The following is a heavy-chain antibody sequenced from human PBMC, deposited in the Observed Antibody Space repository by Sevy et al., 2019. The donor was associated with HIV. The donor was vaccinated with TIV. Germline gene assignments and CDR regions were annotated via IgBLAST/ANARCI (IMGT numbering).Heavy chain of an antibody. CDR3: ARDAGNGDYGLYAFDI. D-gene: IGHD4-17*01. V-gene: IGHV3-30-3*01. CDR1: GFSFSSYS. J-gene: IGHJ3*02. Sequence: GGSLRLSCAASGFSFSSYSMHWVRQAPGKGLEWVAVITYDGSNKYYADSMKGRFTITRDNYMNTLYLQMNSLGADDTAVYYCARDAGNGDYGLYAFDIWGQGTMVTVSS. CDR2: ITYDGSNK.